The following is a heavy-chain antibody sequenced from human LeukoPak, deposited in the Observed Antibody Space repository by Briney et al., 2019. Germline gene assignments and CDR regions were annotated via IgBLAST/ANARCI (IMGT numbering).Heavy chain of an antibody. CDR3: ARAPTVTTDYYYYGMDV. CDR1: GGTFSSYA. CDR2: IIPILGIA. Sequence: ASVKVSCKAPGGTFSSYAISLVRQAPGQGLEWMGRIIPILGIANYAQKFQGRVTITADKSTSTAYMELSSLRSEDTAVYYCARAPTVTTDYYYYGMDVWGQGTTVTVSS. J-gene: IGHJ6*02. V-gene: IGHV1-69*04. D-gene: IGHD4-17*01.